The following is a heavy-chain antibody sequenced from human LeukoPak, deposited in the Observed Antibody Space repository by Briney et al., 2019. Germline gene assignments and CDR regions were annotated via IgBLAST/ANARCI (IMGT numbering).Heavy chain of an antibody. CDR1: GFTFNKYA. J-gene: IGHJ4*02. CDR3: AKPGLSGSYWSADY. V-gene: IGHV3-23*01. Sequence: GGSLRLSCAASGFTFNKYAMSWVRQTPGKGLEWVSAISDNGGDRKYADSVKGRFTISRDNSKNTLYLQMNSLRAEDTAIYYCAKPGLSGSYWSADYWGQGTLVTVSS. CDR2: ISDNGGDR. D-gene: IGHD1-26*01.